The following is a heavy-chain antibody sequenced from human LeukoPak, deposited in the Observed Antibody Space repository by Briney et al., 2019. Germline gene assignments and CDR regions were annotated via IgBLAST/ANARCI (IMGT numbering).Heavy chain of an antibody. V-gene: IGHV4-59*08. CDR1: GGSISSYY. Sequence: SETLSLTCTVSGGSISSYYWSWIRQPPGKGLEWSGYIYYSGSTNYNPSLKSRVTISVDTSKNQFSLKLSSVTAADTAVYYCARHSLRWNPNHAFDIWGQGTMVTVSS. CDR3: ARHSLRWNPNHAFDI. CDR2: IYYSGST. J-gene: IGHJ3*02. D-gene: IGHD4-23*01.